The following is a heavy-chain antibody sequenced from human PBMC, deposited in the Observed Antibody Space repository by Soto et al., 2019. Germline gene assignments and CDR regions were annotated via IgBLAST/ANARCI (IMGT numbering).Heavy chain of an antibody. CDR3: ARGSKAGDGYNSVDYYYYGMDV. CDR2: ISYDGNYI. CDR1: GFTFSTYG. D-gene: IGHD5-12*01. V-gene: IGHV3-30*03. J-gene: IGHJ6*02. Sequence: GGSLRLSCAVSGFTFSTYGMYWVRQAPGKGLEWVAVISYDGNYIYYADSVKGRFTISRDNSKYTLYLQMNSLRGEDTAVYYCARGSKAGDGYNSVDYYYYGMDVWGQGTTVTVSS.